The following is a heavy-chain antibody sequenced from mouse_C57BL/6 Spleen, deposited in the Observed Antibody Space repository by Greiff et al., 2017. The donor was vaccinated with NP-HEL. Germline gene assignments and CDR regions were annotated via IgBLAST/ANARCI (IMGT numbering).Heavy chain of an antibody. CDR1: GYTFTDYY. CDR3: ASRGGGAMDY. Sequence: EVQLQQSGPVLVKPGASVKMSCKASGYTFTDYYMNWVKQSHGKSLEWIGVINPYNGGTSYNQKFKGKATLTVDKSSSTAYMELNSLTSEDSAVYYCASRGGGAMDYWGQGTSVTVSS. V-gene: IGHV1-19*01. J-gene: IGHJ4*01. CDR2: INPYNGGT.